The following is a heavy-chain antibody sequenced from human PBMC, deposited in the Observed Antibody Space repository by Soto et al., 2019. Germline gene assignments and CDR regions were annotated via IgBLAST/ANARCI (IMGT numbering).Heavy chain of an antibody. Sequence: ASVKVSCKASGYTFTSYYMHWVRQAPGQGLEWMGIINPSGGSTSYAQKFQGRVTMTRDTSTSTVYMELSSLRSEDTAVYYCARGDAAMAHYYYYGMDVWGQGTTVTVS. J-gene: IGHJ6*02. CDR3: ARGDAAMAHYYYYGMDV. CDR2: INPSGGST. CDR1: GYTFTSYY. V-gene: IGHV1-46*01. D-gene: IGHD2-2*01.